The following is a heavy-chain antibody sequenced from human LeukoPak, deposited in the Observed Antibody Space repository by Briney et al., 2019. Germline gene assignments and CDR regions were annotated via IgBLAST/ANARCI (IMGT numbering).Heavy chain of an antibody. CDR1: GYTFTSYY. D-gene: IGHD3-10*01. V-gene: IGHV1-46*01. CDR3: ASQQAYYYGSGSSAFDY. CDR2: INPSGGST. Sequence: ASVKVSFEASGYTFTSYYMHWVRQAPGQGLEWMGIINPSGGSTSYAQKFQGRVTMTRDTSTSTVYMELSSLRSEDTAVYYCASQQAYYYGSGSSAFDYWGQGTLVTVSS. J-gene: IGHJ4*02.